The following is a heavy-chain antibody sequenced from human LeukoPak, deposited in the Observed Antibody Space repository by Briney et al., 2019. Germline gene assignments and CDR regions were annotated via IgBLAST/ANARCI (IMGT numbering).Heavy chain of an antibody. V-gene: IGHV3-33*01. CDR1: GFTFSSYG. J-gene: IGHJ4*02. CDR3: ARDTWSASGFDY. Sequence: GGSLRLSCAASGFTFSSYGMHWVRQAPGKGMEWVAVIWYDGSNKYYADSVKGRFTISRDNSKNTLYLQMNSLRAEDTAVYYCARDTWSASGFDYWGQGTLVTVSS. CDR2: IWYDGSNK. D-gene: IGHD1-26*01.